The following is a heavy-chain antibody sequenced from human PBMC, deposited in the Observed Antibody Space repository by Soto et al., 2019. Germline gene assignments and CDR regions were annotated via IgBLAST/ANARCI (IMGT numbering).Heavy chain of an antibody. CDR2: IYTDDLT. J-gene: IGHJ4*02. V-gene: IGHV3-53*01. CDR1: GITVSNKY. Sequence: PGGSLRHSCAISGITVSNKYMSWVRQAPGKGLEWVSVIYTDDLTYDTDSVKGRFTISRDNTKDSLYLQMNSLRAEDTAIYYCARGSAFIGLDYWGQGTPVTVSS. CDR3: ARGSAFIGLDY. D-gene: IGHD1-26*01.